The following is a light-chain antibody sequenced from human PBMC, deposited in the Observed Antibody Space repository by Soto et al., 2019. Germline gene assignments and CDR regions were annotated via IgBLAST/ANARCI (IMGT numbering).Light chain of an antibody. V-gene: IGLV2-23*01. J-gene: IGLJ3*02. CDR2: EGS. Sequence: QSALTQPASVSGSPGQSITISCTGTSSDVGSYNLVSWYKQHPGKAPKLMIYEGSKRPSWVSNRFSGSKSGNTASLAISGLQYEDEADYYCCSYAGSSTWVFGGGTKVTVL. CDR1: SSDVGSYNL. CDR3: CSYAGSSTWV.